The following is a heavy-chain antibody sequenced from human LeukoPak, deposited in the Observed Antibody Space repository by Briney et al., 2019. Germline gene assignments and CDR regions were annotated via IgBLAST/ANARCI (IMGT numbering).Heavy chain of an antibody. D-gene: IGHD3-22*01. CDR2: IFHSGST. CDR1: GGSISSSNW. CDR3: ARNYYDTKIPWD. V-gene: IGHV4-4*02. J-gene: IGHJ4*02. Sequence: SETLSLTCAVSGGSISSSNWWSWVRQPPGKGLEWIGQIFHSGSTNYNPSLKSRVTMSVDTSQNQFSLKLSSVTAADTAVYFCARNYYDTKIPWDWGQGTLVTVSS.